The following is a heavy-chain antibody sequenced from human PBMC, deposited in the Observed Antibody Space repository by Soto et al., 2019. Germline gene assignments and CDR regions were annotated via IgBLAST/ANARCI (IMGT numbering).Heavy chain of an antibody. CDR2: VHHSVGY. CDR3: TRHFYYSMDV. V-gene: IGHV4-4*02. J-gene: IGHJ6*02. CDR1: GASVANDNW. Sequence: QVQLQESGPGLVKPSETLSLTCTVSGASVANDNWWSWVRQSPGKGLEWIGEVHHSVGYNNSPSLTSRVTISVDKSTYQFSLKLHYVTAADSAVYFCTRHFYYSMDVWGQGTTVTVS.